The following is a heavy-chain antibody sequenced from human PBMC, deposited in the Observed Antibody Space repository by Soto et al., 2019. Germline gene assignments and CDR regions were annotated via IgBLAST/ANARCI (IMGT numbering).Heavy chain of an antibody. Sequence: EVQLVESGGGLVQPGGSLRLSCVASGFSFSSYSMVWVRQAPGKGLEWIAYIFVSSTTIHYADSVKGRFTVSRDNTQNSLFRLMNSMRAEDTAIYYCARDKGWAFDYWGQGTQVIVSS. CDR2: IFVSSTTI. CDR3: ARDKGWAFDY. J-gene: IGHJ4*02. D-gene: IGHD6-19*01. V-gene: IGHV3-48*04. CDR1: GFSFSSYS.